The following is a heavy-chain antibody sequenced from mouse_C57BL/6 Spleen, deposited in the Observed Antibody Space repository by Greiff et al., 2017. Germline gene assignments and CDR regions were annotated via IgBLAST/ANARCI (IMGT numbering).Heavy chain of an antibody. CDR3: ARKDYGSYFDY. J-gene: IGHJ2*01. CDR2: IDPSDSYT. Sequence: QVQLKQPGAELVRPGTSVKLSCKASGYTFTSYWMHWVKQRPGQGLEWIGVIDPSDSYTNYNQKFKGKATLTVDTSSSTAYMQLSSLTSEDSAVYYCARKDYGSYFDYWGQGTTLTVSS. V-gene: IGHV1-59*01. D-gene: IGHD1-1*01. CDR1: GYTFTSYW.